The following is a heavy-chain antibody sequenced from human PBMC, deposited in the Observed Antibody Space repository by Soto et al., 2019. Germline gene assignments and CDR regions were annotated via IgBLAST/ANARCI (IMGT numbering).Heavy chain of an antibody. CDR1: GYSFTSYW. CDR2: IDPSDSYT. J-gene: IGHJ3*02. V-gene: IGHV5-10-1*01. CDR3: ARCVYCSSTSCYDDAFDI. D-gene: IGHD2-2*01. Sequence: GESLKISCKGSGYSFTSYWISWVRQMPGKGLEWMGRIDPSDSYTNYSPSFQGHVTISADKSISTAYLQWSSLKASDTAMYYCARCVYCSSTSCYDDAFDIWGQGTRSPSPQ.